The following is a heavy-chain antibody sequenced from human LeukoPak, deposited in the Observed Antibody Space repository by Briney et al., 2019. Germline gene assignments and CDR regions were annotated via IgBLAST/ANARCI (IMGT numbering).Heavy chain of an antibody. Sequence: GGSLRLSCAASGFTFSSYEMNWVRQAPGKGLEWVSYISSSGSTIYYADSVKGRFTISRDNAKNSLYLQMDSLRAEDTAVYYCARDFSGYFDYYYYMDVWGKGTTVTVSS. V-gene: IGHV3-48*03. CDR3: ARDFSGYFDYYYYMDV. D-gene: IGHD5-12*01. CDR1: GFTFSSYE. CDR2: ISSSGSTI. J-gene: IGHJ6*03.